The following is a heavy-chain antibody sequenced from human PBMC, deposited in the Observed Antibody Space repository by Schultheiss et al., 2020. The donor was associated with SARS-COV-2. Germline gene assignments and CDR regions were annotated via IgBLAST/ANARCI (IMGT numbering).Heavy chain of an antibody. V-gene: IGHV3-21*01. D-gene: IGHD6-13*01. J-gene: IGHJ4*02. Sequence: GGSLRLSCAASGFTFDDYAMHWVRQAPGKGPEWVSSISSSSSYIYYADSVKGRFTISRDNAKNSLYLQMNSLRAGDTAVYYCARGRGYSTNYFDYWGQGTLVTVSS. CDR1: GFTFDDYA. CDR3: ARGRGYSTNYFDY. CDR2: ISSSSSYI.